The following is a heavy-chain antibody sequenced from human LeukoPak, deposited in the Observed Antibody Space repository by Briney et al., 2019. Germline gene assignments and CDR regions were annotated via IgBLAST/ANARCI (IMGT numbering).Heavy chain of an antibody. CDR2: IILVFGTA. V-gene: IGHV1-69*05. CDR1: GGTFSSYA. J-gene: IGHJ4*02. Sequence: ASVKVSCKASGGTFSSYAINWVRQAPGQGLEWVGGIILVFGTANYAHKFQGRVTITTDESTSTAYMEVSSLRSEDTAVYYCASKIRDYGSGGYYFDYWGPGTLVTVSS. CDR3: ASKIRDYGSGGYYFDY. D-gene: IGHD3-10*01.